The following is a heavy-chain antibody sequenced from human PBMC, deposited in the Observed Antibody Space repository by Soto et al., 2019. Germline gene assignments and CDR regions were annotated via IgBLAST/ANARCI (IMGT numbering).Heavy chain of an antibody. V-gene: IGHV4-39*01. D-gene: IGHD3-10*01. CDR2: VYYSGTT. J-gene: IGHJ6*02. CDR1: GGSISSNSYY. Sequence: QLQLQESGPGLVKPSETLSLTCTVSGGSISSNSYYWAWIRQPPGKGLEWIGNVYYSGTTYYNPSLQRRVSISVDTAKNQFSLKLSSVTAADTAVYYCARHTGGYYRGVDVWGQWTTVTVSS. CDR3: ARHTGGYYRGVDV.